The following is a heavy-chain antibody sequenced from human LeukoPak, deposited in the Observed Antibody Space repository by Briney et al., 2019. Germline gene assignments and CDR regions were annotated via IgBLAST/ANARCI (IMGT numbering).Heavy chain of an antibody. CDR3: ARGGSSWYGVGFDY. CDR1: GGSFSGYY. J-gene: IGHJ4*02. D-gene: IGHD6-13*01. Sequence: SETLSLTCAVYGGSFSGYYWSWIRQPPGKGLEWIGEINHSGSTNYNLSLKSRVTISVDTSKNQFSLKLSSVTAADTAVYYCARGGSSWYGVGFDYWGQGTLVTVSS. V-gene: IGHV4-34*01. CDR2: INHSGST.